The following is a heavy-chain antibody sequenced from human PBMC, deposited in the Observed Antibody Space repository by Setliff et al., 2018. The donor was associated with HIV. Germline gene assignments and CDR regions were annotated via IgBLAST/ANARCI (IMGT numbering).Heavy chain of an antibody. CDR2: ISSRGDTI. V-gene: IGHV3-48*03. Sequence: GGSLRLSCAASGFTFSSYEFNWVRQAPGKGLEWVSHISSRGDTIYNADSVKGRFTISRDNAKSSLYLQMNSLRAEDTAIYYCARLWGLKEDTFDIWGQGTMVTVSS. J-gene: IGHJ3*02. CDR3: ARLWGLKEDTFDI. D-gene: IGHD3-16*01. CDR1: GFTFSSYE.